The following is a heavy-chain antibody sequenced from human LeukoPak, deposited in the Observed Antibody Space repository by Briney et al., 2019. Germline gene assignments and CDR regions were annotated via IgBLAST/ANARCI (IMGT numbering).Heavy chain of an antibody. CDR3: AKDMAHTWIQLEYYFDY. CDR1: GFTFSDYY. CDR2: ISSSGSTI. D-gene: IGHD5-18*01. J-gene: IGHJ4*02. Sequence: KPGGSLRLXCAASGFTFSDYYMSWIRQAPGKGLEWVSYISSSGSTIYYADSVKGRFTISRDNSKNTLYLQMNSLRAEDTAVYYCAKDMAHTWIQLEYYFDYWGQGTLVTVSS. V-gene: IGHV3-11*01.